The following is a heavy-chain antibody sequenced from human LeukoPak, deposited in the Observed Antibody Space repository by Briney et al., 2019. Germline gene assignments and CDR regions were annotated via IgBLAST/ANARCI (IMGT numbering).Heavy chain of an antibody. Sequence: SETLSLTCAVYGASLNGHYWSWIRQPPGKGLEWIGEGSDVGGTKYNPSLKSRVTMSVDTSKNQFSLKLSSVTAADTAVYYCARDWTAYYYGSGSYTLGHWFDPWGQGTLVTVSS. V-gene: IGHV4-34*01. CDR3: ARDWTAYYYGSGSYTLGHWFDP. CDR1: GASLNGHY. CDR2: GSDVGGT. D-gene: IGHD3-10*01. J-gene: IGHJ5*02.